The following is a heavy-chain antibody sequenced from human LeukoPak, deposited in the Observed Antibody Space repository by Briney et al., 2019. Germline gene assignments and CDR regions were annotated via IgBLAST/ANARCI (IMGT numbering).Heavy chain of an antibody. V-gene: IGHV3-21*01. CDR1: GFTFSSYS. J-gene: IGHJ4*02. CDR3: ARGQASDFDY. CDR2: ISSSSSYI. Sequence: PGGSLRLSCAASGFTFSSYSMNWVRQAPGKGLEWVSSISSSSSYIYYADSVKGRFTISRDNAKNSLYLQMNSLRGEDTAVYYCARGQASDFDYWGQGTLVTVSS.